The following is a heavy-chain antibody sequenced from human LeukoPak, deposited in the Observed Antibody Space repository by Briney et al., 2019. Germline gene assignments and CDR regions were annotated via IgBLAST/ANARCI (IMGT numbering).Heavy chain of an antibody. V-gene: IGHV1-2*02. J-gene: IGHJ3*02. CDR2: INPNSGGT. D-gene: IGHD3-10*01. CDR1: GHTFTNYY. Sequence: GASVNVSCKTSGHTFTNYYMHWARHAPGQGLEWMGWINPNSGGTNYAQKFQGRVTMTRDTSITTAYMELSRLRSDDTAVYYCARDLDYYGSGSFFNIWGQGTMFTVSS. CDR3: ARDLDYYGSGSFFNI.